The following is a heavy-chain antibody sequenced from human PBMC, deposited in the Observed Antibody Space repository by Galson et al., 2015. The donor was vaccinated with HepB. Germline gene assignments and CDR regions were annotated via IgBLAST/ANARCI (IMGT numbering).Heavy chain of an antibody. D-gene: IGHD3-10*01. CDR2: IWFDGSNK. CDR3: ASDGDGSGSFYNMLGY. V-gene: IGHV3-33*01. CDR1: GFTFSGYG. Sequence: SLRLSCATSGFTFSGYGMHWVRQAPGKGLEWVAFIWFDGSNKYYADSVKGRFSISRDNSKSTLYLQMNSLRDEDTAVYYCASDGDGSGSFYNMLGYWGQGTMVTVSS. J-gene: IGHJ4*02.